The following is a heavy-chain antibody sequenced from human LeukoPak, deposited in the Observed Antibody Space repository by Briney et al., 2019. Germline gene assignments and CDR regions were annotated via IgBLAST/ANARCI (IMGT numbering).Heavy chain of an antibody. CDR2: INPNSGGT. D-gene: IGHD5-18*01. Sequence: GASVKVSCKASGYTFTGYYMHWVRQAPGQGLEWMGWINPNSGGTNYAQKFQGWVTMTRDTSISTAYMELSRLRSDDTAVSYCARVPPGDGYSYGYWGQGTLVTVSS. V-gene: IGHV1-2*04. CDR1: GYTFTGYY. J-gene: IGHJ4*02. CDR3: ARVPPGDGYSYGY.